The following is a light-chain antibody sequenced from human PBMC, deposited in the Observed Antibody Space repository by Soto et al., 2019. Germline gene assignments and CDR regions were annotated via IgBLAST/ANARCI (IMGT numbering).Light chain of an antibody. CDR1: QSLLHSDGKTH. CDR2: EVS. Sequence: DIVMTPNQLTLSVTRGQPASISCKSSQSLLHSDGKTHLYWYLQKPGQPPQLLIYEVSNRFSGVPDRFSGSGSGTDFKLRISRVEAEDVGLYYCMQSIQLPRTFGQGTRLEIK. V-gene: IGKV2D-29*01. CDR3: MQSIQLPRT. J-gene: IGKJ5*01.